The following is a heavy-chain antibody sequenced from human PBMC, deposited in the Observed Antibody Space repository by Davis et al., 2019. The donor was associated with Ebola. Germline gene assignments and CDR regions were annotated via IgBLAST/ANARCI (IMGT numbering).Heavy chain of an antibody. CDR2: ISYDGSNK. V-gene: IGHV3-30-3*01. D-gene: IGHD2-15*01. CDR1: GFTFNSYT. J-gene: IGHJ6*04. CDR3: AKDGVVVAATRRVDYYGMDV. Sequence: PGGSLRLSCSASGFTFNSYTMHWVRQAPGKGLEWVAVISYDGSNKYYADSVKGRFTISRDNSKNTRYRQMNSLRAEDTAVYYCAKDGVVVAATRRVDYYGMDVWGKGTTVTVSS.